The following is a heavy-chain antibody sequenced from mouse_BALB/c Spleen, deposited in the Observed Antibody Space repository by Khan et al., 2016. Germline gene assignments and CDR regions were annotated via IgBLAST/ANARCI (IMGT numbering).Heavy chain of an antibody. CDR3: ARRGPIYYYGSTYGY. CDR1: GFNIKDTF. J-gene: IGHJ2*01. CDR2: IDPANGNT. Sequence: VQLKQSGAELVKPGASVKLSCTASGFNIKDTFMHWVKQRPEQGLEWIGRIDPANGNTRYDPKFQGKATITADTSSKTAYLQLSSLTSEDTAVYYCARRGPIYYYGSTYGYWGQGTTLTVSS. V-gene: IGHV14-3*02. D-gene: IGHD1-1*01.